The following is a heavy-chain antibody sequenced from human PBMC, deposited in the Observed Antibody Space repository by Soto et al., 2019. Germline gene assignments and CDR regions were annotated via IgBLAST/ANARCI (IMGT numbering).Heavy chain of an antibody. V-gene: IGHV1-18*04. CDR2: IGPYNLNA. J-gene: IGHJ5*02. CDR3: AREIYERPEGAGIRLWFDP. D-gene: IGHD6-13*01. CDR1: GYSFNNYG. Sequence: VLLEQSGPEVKKPGASVNVSCKASGYSFNNYGLAWVRQAPGQGLEWLGWIGPYNLNANYAQKLQGRVTVTTDSSTRTACMELRSLRSDDTAVYYCAREIYERPEGAGIRLWFDPWGQGTLVTVSS.